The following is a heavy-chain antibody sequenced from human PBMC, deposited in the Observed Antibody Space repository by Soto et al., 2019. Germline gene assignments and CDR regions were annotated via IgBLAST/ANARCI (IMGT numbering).Heavy chain of an antibody. CDR3: ARDSMVRGAHGFDY. J-gene: IGHJ4*02. D-gene: IGHD3-10*01. CDR1: GYTFTSYD. CDR2: MNPNSGNT. V-gene: IGHV1-8*01. Sequence: ASVKVSCKASGYTFTSYDINWVRQATGQGLEWMGWMNPNSGNTGYAQKFQGRVTMTRNTSISTAYMELSSLRSEDTAVYYCARDSMVRGAHGFDYWGQGTLVTVSS.